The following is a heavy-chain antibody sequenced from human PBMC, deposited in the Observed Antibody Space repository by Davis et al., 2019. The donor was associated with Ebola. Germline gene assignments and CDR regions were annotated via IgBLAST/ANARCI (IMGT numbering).Heavy chain of an antibody. CDR2: ISTGGGVT. CDR1: GFTFSSYA. Sequence: GESLKISCAASGFTFSSYAMSWVRQAPGKGLEWVSGISTGGGVTIYADSVKGRFTISRDNSKNTLYLQMNSLRAEDTAVYYCAREDGGATFPWGQGTLVTVSS. J-gene: IGHJ4*02. V-gene: IGHV3-23*01. D-gene: IGHD1-26*01. CDR3: AREDGGATFP.